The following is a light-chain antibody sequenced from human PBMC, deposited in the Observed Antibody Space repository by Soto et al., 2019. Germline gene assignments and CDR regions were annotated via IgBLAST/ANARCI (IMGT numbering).Light chain of an antibody. J-gene: IGLJ2*01. V-gene: IGLV2-14*01. CDR3: ASYTSSSTSVI. CDR2: EVS. CDR1: SSDVGGYKY. Sequence: QSVLTQPASVSVSPGQSITISCTGTSSDVGGYKYVSWYQQHPDKAPKLIIFEVSDRPSGISSRFSGSKSGNTASLTISGLQAEDEADYYCASYTSSSTSVIFGRGTKVT.